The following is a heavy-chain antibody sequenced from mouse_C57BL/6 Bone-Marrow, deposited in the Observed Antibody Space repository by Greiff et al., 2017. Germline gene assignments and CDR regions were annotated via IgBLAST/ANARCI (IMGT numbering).Heavy chain of an antibody. J-gene: IGHJ3*01. CDR1: GYAFSSSW. V-gene: IGHV1-82*01. CDR3: EREPDDYEGFAY. Sequence: VQLVESGPELVKPGASVKISCKASGYAFSSSWMHWVKQRPGKGLEWIGRIYPGDGDTNYTGKFKGKATLTADKSSSTAYLQRSSLTSEDSAVYFGEREPDDYEGFAYWAKGLWSLSLQ. CDR2: IYPGDGDT. D-gene: IGHD2-4*01.